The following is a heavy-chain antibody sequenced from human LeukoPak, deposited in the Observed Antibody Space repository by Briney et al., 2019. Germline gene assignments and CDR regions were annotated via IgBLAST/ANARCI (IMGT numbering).Heavy chain of an antibody. CDR3: ARSLIYGVREFDY. D-gene: IGHD3-10*01. V-gene: IGHV4-61*02. CDR2: IYTSGST. J-gene: IGHJ4*02. CDR1: GGSISSGSYY. Sequence: SETLSLTCTVSGGSISSGSYYWSWIRQPAGKGLEWIGRIYTSGSTNYNPSLKSRVTMSVDTSKNQFSLKLSSVTAADTAVYYCARSLIYGVREFDYWGQGTLVTVSS.